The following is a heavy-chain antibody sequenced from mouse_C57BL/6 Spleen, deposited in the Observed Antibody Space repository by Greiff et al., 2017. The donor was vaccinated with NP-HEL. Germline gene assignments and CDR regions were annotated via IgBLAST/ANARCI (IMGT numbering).Heavy chain of an antibody. CDR3: ARIYYDYPAY. D-gene: IGHD2-4*01. V-gene: IGHV1-50*01. Sequence: QVQLQQPGAELVKPGASVKLSCKASGYTFTSYWMQWVKQRPGQGLEWIGEIDPSDSYTNYNQKFKGKATLTVDTSSSTAYMQLSSLTSEDSAVYYCARIYYDYPAYWGQGTLVTVSA. CDR2: IDPSDSYT. J-gene: IGHJ3*01. CDR1: GYTFTSYW.